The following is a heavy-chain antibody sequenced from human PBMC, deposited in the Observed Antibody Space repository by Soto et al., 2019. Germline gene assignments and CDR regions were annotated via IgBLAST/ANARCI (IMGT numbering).Heavy chain of an antibody. J-gene: IGHJ6*02. CDR2: INPKSGGT. CDR1: GYTFIGYY. CDR3: ASTYYYGSGSYSNFYGMDV. Sequence: ASVKVSCKASGYTFIGYYMHWVRQAPGQGPEWMGWINPKSGGTNYAQKFQDRVTVTRDKSLSTAYMELRRLRSDDAAVYYCASTYYYGSGSYSNFYGMDVWGQGTTVTVSS. D-gene: IGHD3-10*01. V-gene: IGHV1-2*02.